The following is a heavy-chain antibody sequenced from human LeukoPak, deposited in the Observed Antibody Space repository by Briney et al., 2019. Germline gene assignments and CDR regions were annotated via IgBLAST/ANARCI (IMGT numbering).Heavy chain of an antibody. Sequence: SQTLSLTCAVSGGSISSGGYSWCWIRPPPGKGLEWIGYIYHSGSTYYNPSLKSRVTISVDRSKNQFSLKLSSVTAADTAVYYCARGVNYSNYFDYWGQGTLVTVSS. CDR3: ARGVNYSNYFDY. CDR2: IYHSGST. V-gene: IGHV4-30-2*01. D-gene: IGHD4-11*01. CDR1: GGSISSGGYS. J-gene: IGHJ4*02.